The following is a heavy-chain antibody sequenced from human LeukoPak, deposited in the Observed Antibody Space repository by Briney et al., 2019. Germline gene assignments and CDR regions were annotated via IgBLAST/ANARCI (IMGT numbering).Heavy chain of an antibody. CDR2: ISGSGGST. CDR1: GFTFSSYA. V-gene: IGHV3-23*01. J-gene: IGHJ4*02. Sequence: GGSLRLSCAASGFTFSSYAMSWVRQAPGKGLEWVSAISGSGGSTYYADSVKGRFTISRDNSKNALYLQMNSLRAEDTAVYYCAKDQGYYGSGSYYPYWGQGTLVTVSS. D-gene: IGHD3-10*01. CDR3: AKDQGYYGSGSYYPY.